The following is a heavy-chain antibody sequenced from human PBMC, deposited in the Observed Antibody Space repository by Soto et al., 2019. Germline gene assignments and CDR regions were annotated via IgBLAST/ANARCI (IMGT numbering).Heavy chain of an antibody. CDR2: IYYGGDS. Sequence: QVQLQESGPGLVKPSQTLSLTCTVSGGSISSRTSYWSWIRQHPGKGLEWIGYIYYGGDSFYNPSLKSRVPIAMDTPETHFSLRRNCGPAADPAGYFGARGGGGGVDCWGQGTLVTVAS. D-gene: IGHD1-26*01. J-gene: IGHJ4*02. CDR1: GGSISSRTSY. CDR3: ARGGGGGVDC. V-gene: IGHV4-31*03.